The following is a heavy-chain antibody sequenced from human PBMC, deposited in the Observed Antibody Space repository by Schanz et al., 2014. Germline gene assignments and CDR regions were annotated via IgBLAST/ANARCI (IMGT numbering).Heavy chain of an antibody. Sequence: EVQLVESGGGLVQPGGSLRLSCAASGFGFSSYSMNWVRQAPGKGLEWVIVISGSGGSTYYADSVRGRFTMSRDNSKNTLYLQMNSLRAEDTGLYFCARGGSGSHYRLDYWGQGTLVTVSS. V-gene: IGHV3-23*04. D-gene: IGHD1-26*01. CDR1: GFGFSSYS. CDR3: ARGGSGSHYRLDY. CDR2: ISGSGGST. J-gene: IGHJ4*02.